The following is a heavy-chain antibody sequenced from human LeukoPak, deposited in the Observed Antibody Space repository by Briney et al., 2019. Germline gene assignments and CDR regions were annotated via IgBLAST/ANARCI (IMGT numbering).Heavy chain of an antibody. J-gene: IGHJ6*03. V-gene: IGHV3-48*01. CDR2: ITTRSAI. CDR1: GFTFSSYG. D-gene: IGHD1-26*01. Sequence: GGSLRLSCAASGFTFSSYGMNWVRQAPGKGLEWVSYITTRSAIYYTDSVKGRFTISRDNAKDSLYLQMNSLRADDTAVYYCARVRGAGLQYYYMDVWGKGTAVTVSS. CDR3: ARVRGAGLQYYYMDV.